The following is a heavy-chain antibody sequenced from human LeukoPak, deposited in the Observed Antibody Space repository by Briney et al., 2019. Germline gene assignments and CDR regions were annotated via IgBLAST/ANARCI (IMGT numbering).Heavy chain of an antibody. Sequence: GGSLRLSCAASGFSFSSYFMHWVRQAPGKGLEYVSVISSNGADTYYANSVKGRFTISRDNSKNTLYLQMGSLRAEDTAVYYCTRQLAAAGRGWFDPWGQGTLVTVSS. D-gene: IGHD6-13*01. CDR3: TRQLAAAGRGWFDP. V-gene: IGHV3-64*01. CDR2: ISSNGADT. J-gene: IGHJ5*02. CDR1: GFSFSSYF.